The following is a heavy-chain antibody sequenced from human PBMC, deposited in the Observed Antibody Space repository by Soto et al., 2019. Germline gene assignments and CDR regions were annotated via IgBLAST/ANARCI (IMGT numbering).Heavy chain of an antibody. Sequence: GGSLRLSCAASGFTLGDYWMHWVRQPPGKGPEWVSRMTGDGRTTQYADSVKGRFTASRDNAKSTLYLQMNGLRAEDTAVYYCATAEVDYWGPGSLVTVSS. CDR3: ATAEVDY. CDR1: GFTLGDYW. CDR2: MTGDGRTT. J-gene: IGHJ4*02. V-gene: IGHV3-74*03.